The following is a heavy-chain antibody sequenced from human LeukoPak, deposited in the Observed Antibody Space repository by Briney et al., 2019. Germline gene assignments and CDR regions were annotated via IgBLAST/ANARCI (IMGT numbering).Heavy chain of an antibody. CDR2: IYYSGST. V-gene: IGHV4-39*01. CDR1: GGSISSSSYY. J-gene: IGHJ4*02. D-gene: IGHD6-19*01. Sequence: SETLSLTCTVSGGSISSSSYYWGWIRQPPGKGLEWIGCIYYSGSTYYNPSLKSRVTISVDTSKNQFSLKLSSVTAADTAVYYCARLCIAVAGTWIDYWGQGTLVTVSS. CDR3: ARLCIAVAGTWIDY.